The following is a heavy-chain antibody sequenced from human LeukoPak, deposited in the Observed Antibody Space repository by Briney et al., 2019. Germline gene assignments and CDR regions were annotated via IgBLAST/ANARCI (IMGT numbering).Heavy chain of an antibody. V-gene: IGHV4-39*01. CDR1: GGPIRTSTYY. J-gene: IGHJ4*02. CDR3: ARQTGLEWLLWFDY. Sequence: SETLSLTCTVSGGPIRTSTYYWGWIRQPPGKGLEWIGSLYDTGHTYYNPSLKSRFTISVDTSKNHFSLNLSSVTAADTAVYYCARQTGLEWLLWFDYWGQGTLVTVSS. D-gene: IGHD3-3*01. CDR2: LYDTGHT.